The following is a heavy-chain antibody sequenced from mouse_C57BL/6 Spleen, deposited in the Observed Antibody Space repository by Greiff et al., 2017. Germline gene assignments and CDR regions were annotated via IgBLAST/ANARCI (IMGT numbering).Heavy chain of an antibody. Sequence: QVQLQQPGAELVRPGSSVKLSCKASGYTFTSYWMDWVKQRPGQGLEWIGNIYPSDSETHYNQKFKDKATLTVDKSSSTAYMQLSSLTSEDSAVYYCARSYYGSSSVFDGWGTGTTVTVSS. V-gene: IGHV1-61*01. CDR2: IYPSDSET. J-gene: IGHJ1*03. D-gene: IGHD1-1*01. CDR3: ARSYYGSSSVFDG. CDR1: GYTFTSYW.